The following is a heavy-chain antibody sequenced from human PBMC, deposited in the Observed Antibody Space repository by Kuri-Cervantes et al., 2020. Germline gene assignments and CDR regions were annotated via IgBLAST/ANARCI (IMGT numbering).Heavy chain of an antibody. CDR1: GFTFTSSA. CDR3: ASGRDYYGSGTLDAFDI. J-gene: IGHJ3*02. V-gene: IGHV1-58*01. Sequence: SVKVSCKASGFTFTSSAVQWVRQARGQRLEWIGWIVVGSGNTNYAQKFQERVTITRDMSTSTAYMELRSLRSDDTAVYYCASGRDYYGSGTLDAFDIWGQGAMVTGSS. CDR2: IVVGSGNT. D-gene: IGHD3-10*01.